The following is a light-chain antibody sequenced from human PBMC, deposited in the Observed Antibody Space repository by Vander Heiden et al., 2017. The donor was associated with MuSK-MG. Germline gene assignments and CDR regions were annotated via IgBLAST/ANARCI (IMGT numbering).Light chain of an antibody. CDR1: QNVISSY. J-gene: IGKJ1*01. CDR3: QQYGSSPWT. Sequence: PGSLPSSAGERAATTCRASQNVISSYLAWDQQKPGQAPKLLIYGTSSRATGIPDRFSGSGSGTDFTLTISRLQPEDFAGYYCQQYGSSPWTFGQGTKVELK. CDR2: GTS. V-gene: IGKV3-20*01.